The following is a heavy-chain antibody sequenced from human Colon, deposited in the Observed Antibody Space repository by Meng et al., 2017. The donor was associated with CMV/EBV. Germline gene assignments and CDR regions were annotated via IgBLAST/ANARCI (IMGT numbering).Heavy chain of an antibody. CDR1: GGSFSKYY. Sequence: SETLSLTCAVSGGSFSKYYWNWIRQVPGKGLEWIGEVTHSGSTNYNPSLKSRVTLSVDTSKNQFSLNLSSVTAADTAVYYCTRVSYSKSSYYYYGMDVWGQGTTVTVSS. V-gene: IGHV4-34*01. J-gene: IGHJ6*02. CDR2: VTHSGST. CDR3: TRVSYSKSSYYYYGMDV. D-gene: IGHD1-26*01.